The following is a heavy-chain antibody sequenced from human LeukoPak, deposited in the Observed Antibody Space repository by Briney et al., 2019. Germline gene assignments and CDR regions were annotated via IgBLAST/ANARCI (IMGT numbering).Heavy chain of an antibody. D-gene: IGHD4-17*01. Sequence: ASVKVSCKAFGYTFTSNYMHWVRQAPGQGPEWMGVISPSGGSTTYAQKFQGRVTLTRDMSTSTDYLELSSLRSDDTAVYYCARGYDYGDYGDWFDPWGQGTLVTVSS. CDR3: ARGYDYGDYGDWFDP. CDR1: GYTFTSNY. J-gene: IGHJ5*02. CDR2: ISPSGGST. V-gene: IGHV1-46*01.